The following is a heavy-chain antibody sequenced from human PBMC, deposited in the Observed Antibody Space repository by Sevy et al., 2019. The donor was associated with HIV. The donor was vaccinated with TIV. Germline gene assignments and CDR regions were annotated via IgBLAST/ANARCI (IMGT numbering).Heavy chain of an antibody. D-gene: IGHD5-18*01. Sequence: GGSLRLSCAASGFTFSSYAMSWVRQAPGKGLEWVSAISGSGGSTYYADSVKGRFTISRDNSTNTLYLQMNSLRAEDTAVYYCAKGDLIRLWFSTWGQGTLVTVSS. J-gene: IGHJ5*02. CDR3: AKGDLIRLWFST. CDR2: ISGSGGST. V-gene: IGHV3-23*01. CDR1: GFTFSSYA.